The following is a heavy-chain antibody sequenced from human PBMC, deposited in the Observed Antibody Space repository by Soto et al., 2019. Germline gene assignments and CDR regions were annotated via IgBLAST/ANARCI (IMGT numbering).Heavy chain of an antibody. CDR3: TGEVASGY. J-gene: IGHJ4*02. CDR1: GFTVSTYG. V-gene: IGHV3-30*03. D-gene: IGHD2-8*02. CDR2: ISRDGGTK. Sequence: ESGGGVVQPGRSLRLSYAVSGFTVSTYGMHWVRQAPGKGLEWVAVISRDGGTKYYADSVKGRFTISRDNSRNTLFLEMNSLRGDDMAVYYCTGEVASGYWGQGTLVTVSS.